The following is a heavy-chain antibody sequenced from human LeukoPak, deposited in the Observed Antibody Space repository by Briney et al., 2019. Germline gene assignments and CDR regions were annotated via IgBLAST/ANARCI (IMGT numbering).Heavy chain of an antibody. J-gene: IGHJ4*02. Sequence: PSETLSLTCAVYGGSFSPYYWSWIRQPPGKGLEWIGEINHSGSTNYNPSLKSRVTISVDTSKNQFSLRLSSVTAAYMAVYYCARGGFYCGGDCYVDYWGQGTLVTVSS. CDR2: INHSGST. D-gene: IGHD2-21*02. CDR1: GGSFSPYY. V-gene: IGHV4-34*01. CDR3: ARGGFYCGGDCYVDY.